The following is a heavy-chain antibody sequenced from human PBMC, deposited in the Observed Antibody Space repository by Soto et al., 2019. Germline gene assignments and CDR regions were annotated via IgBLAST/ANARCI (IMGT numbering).Heavy chain of an antibody. CDR2: IIPIFGTA. D-gene: IGHD3-10*01. V-gene: IGHV1-69*13. CDR1: GGTFSSYA. J-gene: IGHJ6*02. Sequence: SVKVSCKASGGTFSSYAISWVRQAPGQGLEWMGGIIPIFGTANYAQKFQGRVTITADESTSTAYMELSSLRSEDTAVYYCARDSVRGANYYYYYGMDVWGQGATVTVSS. CDR3: ARDSVRGANYYYYYGMDV.